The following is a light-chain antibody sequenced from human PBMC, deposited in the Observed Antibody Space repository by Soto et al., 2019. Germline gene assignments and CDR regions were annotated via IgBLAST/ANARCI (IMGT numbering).Light chain of an antibody. CDR1: QSLRSTS. J-gene: IGKJ1*01. Sequence: DIVLTQSPGTLSLSPGERATLSCRASQSLRSTSLAWYQQKPGQAPRLLIYGASSRATGIPDRFSGSGSGTDFTLTISSLEPEDFATYYCQHYNSYSEAFGQGTKVDIK. CDR2: GAS. CDR3: QHYNSYSEA. V-gene: IGKV3-20*01.